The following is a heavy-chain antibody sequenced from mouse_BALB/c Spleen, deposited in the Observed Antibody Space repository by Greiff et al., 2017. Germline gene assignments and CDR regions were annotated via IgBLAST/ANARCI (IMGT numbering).Heavy chain of an antibody. Sequence: EVHLVESGGGLVQPGGSRKLSCAASGFTFSSFGMHWVRQAPEKGLEWVAYISSGSSTIYYAATVKGRFTISRDNPKNTLFLQMTSLRSEDTAMYYCARDYGLDYWGQGTTLTVSS. CDR2: ISSGSSTI. D-gene: IGHD1-2*01. CDR3: ARDYGLDY. J-gene: IGHJ2*01. CDR1: GFTFSSFG. V-gene: IGHV5-17*02.